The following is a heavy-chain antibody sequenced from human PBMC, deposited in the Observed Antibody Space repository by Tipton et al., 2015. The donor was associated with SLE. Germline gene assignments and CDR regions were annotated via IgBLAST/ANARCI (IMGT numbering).Heavy chain of an antibody. V-gene: IGHV4-34*01. CDR2: INHSGST. CDR1: GGSFSGYY. Sequence: TLSLTCAVYGGSFSGYYWSWIRQPPGKGLEWIGEINHSGSTNYNPSLKSRVTISVDTSKNQFSLKLSSVTAADTAVYYCARGRGLLRDYFAYWGQGTLVTVSS. CDR3: ARGRGLLRDYFAY. J-gene: IGHJ4*02. D-gene: IGHD2-15*01.